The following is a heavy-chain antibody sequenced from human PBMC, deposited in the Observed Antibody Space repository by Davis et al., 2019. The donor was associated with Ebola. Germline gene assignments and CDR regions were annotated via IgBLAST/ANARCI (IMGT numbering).Heavy chain of an antibody. CDR3: ARGEQQLADY. J-gene: IGHJ4*02. CDR2: ISSNGGST. Sequence: GESLKISCAASGFTFSNYAMHWVRQAPGKGLEYVSAISSNGGSTYYANSVKGRFTISRDNSKNTLSLQMGSLRAEDMAVYYCARGEQQLADYWGQGTLVTVSS. CDR1: GFTFSNYA. V-gene: IGHV3-64*01. D-gene: IGHD6-13*01.